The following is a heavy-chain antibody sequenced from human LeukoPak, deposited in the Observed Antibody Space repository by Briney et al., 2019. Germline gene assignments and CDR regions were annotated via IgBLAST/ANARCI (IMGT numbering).Heavy chain of an antibody. Sequence: GGSLRLSCAASGFTVRTYYMAWVRQAPGKGLEWVSVIYSGGDTYCADSVKGRFTISRDDSKNMIYLEMSTLKAEDTAVYYCAKERNLEIAVAGTIFDYWGQGTLVTVSS. D-gene: IGHD6-19*01. CDR3: AKERNLEIAVAGTIFDY. V-gene: IGHV3-66*01. CDR2: IYSGGDT. CDR1: GFTVRTYY. J-gene: IGHJ4*02.